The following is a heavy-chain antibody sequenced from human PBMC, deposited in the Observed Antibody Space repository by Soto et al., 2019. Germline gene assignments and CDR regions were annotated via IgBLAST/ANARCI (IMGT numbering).Heavy chain of an antibody. V-gene: IGHV1-69*12. CDR3: ARGELDTAFVPDGMDV. D-gene: IGHD5-18*01. CDR2: IIPIFGTA. CDR1: GGTFSSYA. J-gene: IGHJ6*02. Sequence: QVQLVQSGAEVKKPGSSVKVSCKASGGTFSSYAISWVRQAPGQGLEWMGGIIPIFGTASYAQKFQGRVTITADESTSTAYMELSSLRSEDTAVYYCARGELDTAFVPDGMDVWGQGTTVTVSS.